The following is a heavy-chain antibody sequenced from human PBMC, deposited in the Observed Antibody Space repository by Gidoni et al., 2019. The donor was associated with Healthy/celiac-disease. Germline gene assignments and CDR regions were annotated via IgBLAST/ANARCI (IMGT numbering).Heavy chain of an antibody. D-gene: IGHD1-7*01. V-gene: IGHV1-69*01. J-gene: IGHJ5*02. CDR1: GGTFSSYA. Sequence: QVQLVQSGAEVKKPGSSVKVSCKASGGTFSSYAISWVRQAPGHGREWMGGIIPIFGTANYAQKFQGRVTITADESTSTAYMELSSLRSEDTAVYYCARDHLELPIPDWFDPWGQGTLVTVSS. CDR2: IIPIFGTA. CDR3: ARDHLELPIPDWFDP.